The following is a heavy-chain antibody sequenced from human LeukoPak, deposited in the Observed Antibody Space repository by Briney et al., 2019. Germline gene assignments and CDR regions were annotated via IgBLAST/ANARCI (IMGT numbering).Heavy chain of an antibody. V-gene: IGHV1-69*13. D-gene: IGHD3-22*01. CDR2: IIPMFGTA. J-gene: IGHJ3*01. CDR1: GGTFSSYV. CDR3: AREIPSGICYGSGGYPVVK. Sequence: SVKVSCKASGGTFSSYVISWVRQAPGQGLEWMGGIIPMFGTANYAEKFQGRVTITADGSTSTAYMELSNLRSEDTAVYYCAREIPSGICYGSGGYPVVKWGQGTMVTVSS.